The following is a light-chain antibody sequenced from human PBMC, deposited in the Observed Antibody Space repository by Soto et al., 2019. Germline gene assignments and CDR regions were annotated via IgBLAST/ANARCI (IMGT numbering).Light chain of an antibody. CDR2: GAS. Sequence: EVVLTQSPATLSLSPGERATLSCRASQNVRTFLDWYQQKPGQAPRLLIYGASNRATGIPARFSGSGSGTDFTLTISSLEPEDVAVYYCQQHSHGPPWTFGQGTRVEIQ. CDR3: QQHSHGPPWT. CDR1: QNVRTF. J-gene: IGKJ1*01. V-gene: IGKV3-11*01.